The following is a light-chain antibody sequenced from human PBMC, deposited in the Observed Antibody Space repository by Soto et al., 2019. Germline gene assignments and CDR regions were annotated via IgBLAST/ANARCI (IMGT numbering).Light chain of an antibody. J-gene: IGKJ4*01. V-gene: IGKV1-39*01. CDR2: AAS. CDR3: QQSYSTPLT. Sequence: DIQMTRSPSSLSASVGDRVTITCRASQSISSYLNWYQQKPGKAPKPLIYAASSLQSGVPSRFSGSGSGTDFTLTISSLQPEDFATYYCQQSYSTPLTFGGGTKVDIK. CDR1: QSISSY.